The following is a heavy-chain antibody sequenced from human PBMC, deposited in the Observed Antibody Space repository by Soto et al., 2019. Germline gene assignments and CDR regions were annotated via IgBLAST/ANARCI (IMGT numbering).Heavy chain of an antibody. V-gene: IGHV3-7*01. CDR1: GFTFSNYW. CDR2: IKEDGSEK. CDR3: ARERELYSR. J-gene: IGHJ4*02. D-gene: IGHD1-26*01. Sequence: XVSLLLSCAASGFTFSNYWMSWVRQAPGKGLEWVANIKEDGSEKYYVDSVKGRFTISRDNAKNSLYLQMNSLRAEDTALYYCARERELYSRWGQGTQVTVSS.